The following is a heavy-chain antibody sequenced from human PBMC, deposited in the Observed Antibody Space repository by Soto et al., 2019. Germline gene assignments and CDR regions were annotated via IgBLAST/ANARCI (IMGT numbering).Heavy chain of an antibody. J-gene: IGHJ4*02. CDR3: ARDLVPGYTGYSDY. CDR1: GYTFSNYG. D-gene: IGHD5-12*01. CDR2: ISAYNGNT. V-gene: IGHV1-18*01. Sequence: QVQLVQSGAEVKRPGASVKVSCKTSGYTFSNYGINWVRQAPGQGLEWMGWISAYNGNTNFAQKLQGRVSLTTDPSSTTAYMELRRLTSDDTAVYYCARDLVPGYTGYSDYWGQGTLVTVSS.